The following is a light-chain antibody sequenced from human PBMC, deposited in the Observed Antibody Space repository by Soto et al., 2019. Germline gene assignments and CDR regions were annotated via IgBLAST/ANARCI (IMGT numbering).Light chain of an antibody. J-gene: IGKJ5*01. CDR3: QQYDDLPIT. CDR1: QGIRND. CDR2: AAS. V-gene: IGKV1-33*01. Sequence: IQMTQSPSSLSASVGDRVTITCRASQGIRNDLGWYQQKPGKAPKLLIYAASNLHPGVPSRFRGSGSGTEFSFNITSLQPGDVATYYCQQYDDLPITFGQGTRLEIK.